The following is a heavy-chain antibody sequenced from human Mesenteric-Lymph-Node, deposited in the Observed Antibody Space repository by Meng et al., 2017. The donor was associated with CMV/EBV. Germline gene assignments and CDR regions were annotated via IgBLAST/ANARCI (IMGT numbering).Heavy chain of an antibody. Sequence: GGSLRLSCAASGFTVSGFAMHWVRQAPGKGLEWVAVMSSDGSNKYFADSVKGRFTISRDTSKNTLYLQMDSLRSEDTALYYCAREVGSSWPLDYWGQGTLVTVSS. CDR1: GFTVSGFA. CDR3: AREVGSSWPLDY. J-gene: IGHJ4*02. V-gene: IGHV3-30*04. CDR2: MSSDGSNK. D-gene: IGHD6-13*01.